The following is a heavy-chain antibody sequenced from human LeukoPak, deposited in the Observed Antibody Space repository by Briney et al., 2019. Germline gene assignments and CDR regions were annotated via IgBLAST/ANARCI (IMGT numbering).Heavy chain of an antibody. D-gene: IGHD4-11*01. J-gene: IGHJ6*01. CDR2: IYSGGDT. CDR1: GFTVSSNY. V-gene: IGHV3-66*02. Sequence: GGSLRLSCAASGFTVSSNYIIWVRQAPGKGLEWVSVIYSGGDTYYAASVKGRFTISRDNSKNTVYFQMNSLRVEDTAVYYCASDYSKYDPQLRMDVWGKGTTVTVSS. CDR3: ASDYSKYDPQLRMDV.